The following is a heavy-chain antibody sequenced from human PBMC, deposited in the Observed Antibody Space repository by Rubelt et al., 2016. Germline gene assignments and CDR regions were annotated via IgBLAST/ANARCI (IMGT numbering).Heavy chain of an antibody. CDR2: INPNSGVT. CDR3: VRENWYYDN. Sequence: QVQLVQSGAEVKKPGASVKVSCKASGYTFTTYYMHWVRQAPGQGLEWMAWINPNSGVTNYAQKFQGRGALTRDTSISTVSMELSRRTSDDTAVYYCVRENWYYDNWGQGTLVTVSS. V-gene: IGHV1-2*02. J-gene: IGHJ4*02. CDR1: GYTFTTYY. D-gene: IGHD1-7*01.